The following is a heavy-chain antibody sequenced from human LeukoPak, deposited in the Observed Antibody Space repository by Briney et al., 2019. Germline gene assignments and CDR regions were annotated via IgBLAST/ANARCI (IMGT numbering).Heavy chain of an antibody. D-gene: IGHD3-10*01. CDR3: ARSPASDGFGELLFAG. CDR1: VFTFSSYS. Sequence: GGSRRLSCAPSVFTFSSYSMNWVRQAPGKGLEWLSSISSSSSYIYYADSVKGRFTLSRDNVKKSLYLQMNSLRAEDMAVYYCARSPASDGFGELLFAGWGKGTTVTVSS. V-gene: IGHV3-21*01. J-gene: IGHJ6*04. CDR2: ISSSSSYI.